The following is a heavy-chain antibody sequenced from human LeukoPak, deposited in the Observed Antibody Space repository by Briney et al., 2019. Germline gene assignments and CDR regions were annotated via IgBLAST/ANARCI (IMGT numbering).Heavy chain of an antibody. V-gene: IGHV3-23*01. D-gene: IGHD5-12*01. Sequence: GGSLRLSCEASGFPFSSYAMTWVRQAPGKGLEWVSSIGSDGKTHYSESVKGRFVISRDNSKNTLSLQMNSLRVEDTAIYYCARDIELSTWGLGTLVTVSS. CDR1: GFPFSSYA. CDR3: ARDIELST. J-gene: IGHJ3*01. CDR2: IGSDGKT.